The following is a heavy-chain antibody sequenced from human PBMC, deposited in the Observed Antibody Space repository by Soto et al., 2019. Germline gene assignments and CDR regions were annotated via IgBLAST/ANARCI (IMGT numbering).Heavy chain of an antibody. D-gene: IGHD6-13*01. CDR3: ARDWWEEPAGKETVSQFDY. V-gene: IGHV3-33*01. J-gene: IGHJ4*02. CDR2: IWSDGTKK. CDR1: GFAFSNYG. Sequence: QVHLVESGGGVVQPGRSLTLSCTASGFAFSNYGIHCVRQAPGRGLEWVAVIWSDGTKKFYAGSVRGRFTISRDNSKNTIYLQMNSLRAEDTAVYYCARDWWEEPAGKETVSQFDYWGQGTVVTVSS.